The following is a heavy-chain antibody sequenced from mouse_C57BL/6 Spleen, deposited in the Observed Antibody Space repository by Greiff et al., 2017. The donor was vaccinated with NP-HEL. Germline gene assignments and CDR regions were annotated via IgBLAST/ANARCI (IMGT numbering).Heavy chain of an antibody. J-gene: IGHJ2*01. CDR1: GYTFTSYW. CDR2: IDPSDSYT. D-gene: IGHD2-4*01. CDR3: AYYDYDELFDY. Sequence: VQLQQPGAELVRPGTSVKLSCKASGYTFTSYWMHWVKQRPGQGLEWIGVIDPSDSYTNYNQKFKGKATLTVDTSSSTAYMQLSSLTSEDSAVYYCAYYDYDELFDYWGQGTTLTVSS. V-gene: IGHV1-59*01.